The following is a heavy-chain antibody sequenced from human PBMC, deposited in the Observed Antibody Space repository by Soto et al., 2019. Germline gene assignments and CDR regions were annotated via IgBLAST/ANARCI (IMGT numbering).Heavy chain of an antibody. V-gene: IGHV4-59*01. Sequence: QVQLQESGPGLVKPSETLSLTCTVSGGSISSYYWSWIRQPPGKGLEWIGYIYYSGSTNYNPSLKSGVTISVDTSKTPFSLKLSSVTAADTAVYYCARGYDVQWLVIPRLYYYYMDVGGKGTTVTVSS. CDR3: ARGYDVQWLVIPRLYYYYMDV. CDR1: GGSISSYY. CDR2: IYYSGST. J-gene: IGHJ6*03. D-gene: IGHD6-19*01.